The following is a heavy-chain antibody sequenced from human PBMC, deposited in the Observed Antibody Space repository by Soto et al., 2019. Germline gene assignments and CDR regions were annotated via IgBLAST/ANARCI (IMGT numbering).Heavy chain of an antibody. CDR1: GFTFSSYG. J-gene: IGHJ4*02. Sequence: PGGSLRLSCAASGFTFSSYGMHWVRQAPGKGLGGVSRINSDGSIRNYADSVKGRFTISRDNAKNTLYLQMNSLRPEDTAVYYCARKGYSAGLDYWGQGTLVPVSS. CDR3: ARKGYSAGLDY. D-gene: IGHD2-21*01. CDR2: INSDGSIR. V-gene: IGHV3-74*01.